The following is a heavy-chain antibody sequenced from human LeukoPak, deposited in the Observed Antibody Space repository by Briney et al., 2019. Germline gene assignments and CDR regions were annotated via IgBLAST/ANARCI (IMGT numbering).Heavy chain of an antibody. CDR3: AKDIGEIVVVPALQGY. CDR2: VWGNGAST. Sequence: GGSLRLSCAASGFIFSDYAMSWVRQAPGKGLEWVSSVWGNGASTYNADSLKARFTISRDNAKNMVYLQMNSLRAEDTAVYYCAKDIGEIVVVPALQGYWGQGTLVTVSS. D-gene: IGHD2-2*01. J-gene: IGHJ4*02. CDR1: GFIFSDYA. V-gene: IGHV3-23*01.